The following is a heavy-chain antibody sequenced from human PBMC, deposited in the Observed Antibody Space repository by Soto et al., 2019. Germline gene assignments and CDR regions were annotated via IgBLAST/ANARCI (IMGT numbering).Heavy chain of an antibody. Sequence: ASGKVSCKVSGYTLTELSMHWVRQAPGKGLEWMGGFDPEGGETSYAQKFQGRVTMTRDTSTSTVYMELSSLRSEDTAVYYCARSGEQQLVTPPFDYWGQGTLVTVSS. CDR2: FDPEGGET. D-gene: IGHD6-13*01. CDR1: GYTLTELS. V-gene: IGHV1-24*01. CDR3: ARSGEQQLVTPPFDY. J-gene: IGHJ4*02.